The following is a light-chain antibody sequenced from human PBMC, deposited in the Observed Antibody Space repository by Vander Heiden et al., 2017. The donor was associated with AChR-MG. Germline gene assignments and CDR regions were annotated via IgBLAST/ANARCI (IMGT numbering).Light chain of an antibody. J-gene: IGKJ2*01. CDR3: QQYGSSPPYT. CDR1: QSVSSNY. CDR2: TAS. V-gene: IGKV3-20*01. Sequence: IVLTQSPSTLSLSPGERATLFCRASQSVSSNYLAWYQQKPGQAPRLLIYTASNRATGIPDRFSGGGSGTDFTLTITRLEPEDFAVYYCQQYGSSPPYTFGQGTKLEI.